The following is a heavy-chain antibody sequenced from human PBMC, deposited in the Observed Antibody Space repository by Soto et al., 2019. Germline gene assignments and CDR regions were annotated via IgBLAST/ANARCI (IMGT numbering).Heavy chain of an antibody. V-gene: IGHV4-59*08. Sequence: SGTLSLTCTVSGGSITSYYWSWIRQPPGKGLEWIGYIHYSGSTKYNPSLKSRVTISVDTSKTQFSLRLTSVTAAGTAMYYFSRHDDCSGGSCSSVGYWGQGTLVTVSS. D-gene: IGHD2-15*01. J-gene: IGHJ4*02. CDR1: GGSITSYY. CDR2: IHYSGST. CDR3: SRHDDCSGGSCSSVGY.